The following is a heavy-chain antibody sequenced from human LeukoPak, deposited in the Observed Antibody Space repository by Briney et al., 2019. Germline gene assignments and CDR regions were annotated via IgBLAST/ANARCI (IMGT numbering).Heavy chain of an antibody. CDR3: ARDPGMAAAGTRYFDY. J-gene: IGHJ4*02. V-gene: IGHV1-69*13. Sequence: SVKVSCKASGGTFSSYAISWVRQAPGQGLEWMGGIIPIFGTANYAQKFQGRVTITADESTSTAYMELSSLRSEDTAVYYCARDPGMAAAGTRYFDYWGQGTLVTVSS. CDR2: IIPIFGTA. CDR1: GGTFSSYA. D-gene: IGHD6-13*01.